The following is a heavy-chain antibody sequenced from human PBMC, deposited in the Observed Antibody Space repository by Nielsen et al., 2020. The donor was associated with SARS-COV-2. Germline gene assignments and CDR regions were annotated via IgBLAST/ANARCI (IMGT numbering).Heavy chain of an antibody. D-gene: IGHD2-8*01. CDR2: ISSSSSYI. CDR3: ARRGYCTNGVCYAAYYYYGMDV. V-gene: IGHV3-21*01. J-gene: IGHJ6*02. Sequence: VRRAPGKGLEWVSSISSSSSYIYYADSVKGRFTISRDNAKNSLYLQMNSPRAEDTAVYYCARRGYCTNGVCYAAYYYYGMDVWGQGTTVTVSS.